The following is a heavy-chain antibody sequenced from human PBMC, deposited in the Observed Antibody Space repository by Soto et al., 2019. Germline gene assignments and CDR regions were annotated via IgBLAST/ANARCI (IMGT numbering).Heavy chain of an antibody. D-gene: IGHD3-22*01. V-gene: IGHV5-51*01. CDR3: ARTGMGSAYYFDYFDY. CDR1: GYSFTSYW. J-gene: IGHJ4*02. Sequence: GESLKISCKGSGYSFTSYWIGWVRQMPGKGLEWMGIIYPGDSDTRYSPSFQGQVTISADKSISTAYLQWSSLKASDTAMYYCARTGMGSAYYFDYFDYWGQGTLVTVSS. CDR2: IYPGDSDT.